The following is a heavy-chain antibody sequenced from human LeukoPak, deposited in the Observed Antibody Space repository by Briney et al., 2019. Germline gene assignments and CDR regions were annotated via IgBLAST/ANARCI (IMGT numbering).Heavy chain of an antibody. Sequence: KPSETLSLTCAVSGYSISSGYYWGWIRQPPGKGLEWIGSIYHSGSTYYNPSLKSRVTISVDTSKNQFFLKLSSVTAADTAVYYCARVADAFDIWGQGTMVTVSS. V-gene: IGHV4-38-2*01. CDR2: IYHSGST. CDR3: ARVADAFDI. J-gene: IGHJ3*02. CDR1: GYSISSGYY.